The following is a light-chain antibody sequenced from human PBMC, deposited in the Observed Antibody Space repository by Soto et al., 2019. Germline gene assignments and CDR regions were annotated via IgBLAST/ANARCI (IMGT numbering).Light chain of an antibody. CDR1: QSIGSF. CDR2: DAS. CDR3: QQRGSWPLT. Sequence: EIVLTQSPVTLSLSPGERATLSCRASQSIGSFLAWYQQKPGQAPRFLIYDASNRATGIPARFSGSGSATDFTLTISTLEPEDFAVYFCQQRGSWPLTFGGGTKVEIK. J-gene: IGKJ4*01. V-gene: IGKV3-11*01.